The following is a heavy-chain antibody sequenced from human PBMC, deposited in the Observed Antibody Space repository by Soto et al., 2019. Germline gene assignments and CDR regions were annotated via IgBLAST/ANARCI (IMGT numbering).Heavy chain of an antibody. CDR3: ARGHDILTGRLKHNWFDP. D-gene: IGHD3-9*01. CDR2: INAGNGNT. J-gene: IGHJ5*02. CDR1: GYTFTSYA. Sequence: GTSVKVSCKASGYTFTSYAMHWVRQAPGQRLEWMGWINAGNGNTKYSQKFQGRVTITRDTSASTAYMELSSLRSEDTAVYYCARGHDILTGRLKHNWFDPWGQGTLVTVSS. V-gene: IGHV1-3*01.